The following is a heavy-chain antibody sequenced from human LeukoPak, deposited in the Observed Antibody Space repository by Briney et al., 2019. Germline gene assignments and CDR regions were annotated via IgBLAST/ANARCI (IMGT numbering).Heavy chain of an antibody. CDR3: ARARQATVDFDY. CDR2: TSSSSSYI. D-gene: IGHD4-23*01. J-gene: IGHJ4*02. V-gene: IGHV3-21*01. CDR1: GFTFSSYS. Sequence: PGGSLRLSCAASGFTFSSYSMNWVRQAPGKGLEWVSSTSSSSSYIYYADSVKGRFTISRDNAKNSLYLQMNSLRAEDTAVYYCARARQATVDFDYWGQGTLVTVSS.